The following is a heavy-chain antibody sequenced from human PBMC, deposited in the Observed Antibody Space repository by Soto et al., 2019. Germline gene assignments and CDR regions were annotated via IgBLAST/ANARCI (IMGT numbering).Heavy chain of an antibody. CDR1: GGSFSGDY. Sequence: PSETLSLTCAVYGGSFSGDYWSWIRQPPGKGLEWIGEINHSGSTNYNPSLKSRVTISVDTSKNQFSLKLSSVTAADTAVYYCARGGDYYYGMDVWGQGTTVTVSS. CDR3: ARGGDYYYGMDV. J-gene: IGHJ6*02. V-gene: IGHV4-34*01. CDR2: INHSGST.